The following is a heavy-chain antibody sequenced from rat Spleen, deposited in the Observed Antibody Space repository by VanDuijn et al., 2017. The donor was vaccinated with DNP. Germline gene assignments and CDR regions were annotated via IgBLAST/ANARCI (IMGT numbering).Heavy chain of an antibody. V-gene: IGHV5-27*01. Sequence: EVQLVESGGGLVQPGRSLKLSCAASGFTFSDHYMAWVRQAPTKGLEWVAYISFDGDSSYYGDSVKGRFTISRDNAKSTLYLQMDSLRSEDTATYYCARRYYGYNYFDYWGQGVMVTVSS. D-gene: IGHD1-9*01. CDR1: GFTFSDHY. CDR3: ARRYYGYNYFDY. J-gene: IGHJ2*01. CDR2: ISFDGDSS.